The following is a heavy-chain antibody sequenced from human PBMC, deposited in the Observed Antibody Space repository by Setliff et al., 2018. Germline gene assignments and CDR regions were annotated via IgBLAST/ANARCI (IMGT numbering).Heavy chain of an antibody. V-gene: IGHV4-59*08. CDR1: GGSIRDYY. Sequence: SETLSLTCTVSGGSIRDYYWNWIRQSPGKGLEWIGYIYYRGSTNYNSSLKSRVTISIDMSTNQFSLKLSSVTAADTAVYYCARHEFVGGYYGSVTYRHFDYWGQGILVTVSS. CDR2: IYYRGST. CDR3: ARHEFVGGYYGSVTYRHFDY. J-gene: IGHJ4*02. D-gene: IGHD3-10*01.